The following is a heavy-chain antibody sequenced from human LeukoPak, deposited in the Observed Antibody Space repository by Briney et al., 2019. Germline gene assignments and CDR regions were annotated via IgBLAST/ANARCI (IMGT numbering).Heavy chain of an antibody. CDR1: GGSISSGSYY. D-gene: IGHD3-22*01. V-gene: IGHV4-61*02. J-gene: IGHJ3*02. Sequence: PSQTLSLTCTVSGGSISSGSYYWSWVRQPAGKGLEWIGRIYTSGSTNYNPSLKSRVTISVDTSRNQFSLKLSSVTAADTAVYYCASLADSSGYYHDTFDIWGQGTMVTVSS. CDR2: IYTSGST. CDR3: ASLADSSGYYHDTFDI.